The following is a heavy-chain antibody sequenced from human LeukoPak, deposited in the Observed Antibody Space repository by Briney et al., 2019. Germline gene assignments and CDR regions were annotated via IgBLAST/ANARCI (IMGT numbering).Heavy chain of an antibody. CDR2: ISAYNGNT. Sequence: GASVKVFCKASGYTFTSYGISWVRQAPGQGLEWMGWISAYNGNTNYAQKLQGRVTMTTDTSTSTAYMELRSLRSDDTAVYYCARDPPGDYVWGSYRKRNVFDYWGQGTLVTVSS. CDR1: GYTFTSYG. V-gene: IGHV1-18*01. CDR3: ARDPPGDYVWGSYRKRNVFDY. J-gene: IGHJ4*02. D-gene: IGHD3-16*02.